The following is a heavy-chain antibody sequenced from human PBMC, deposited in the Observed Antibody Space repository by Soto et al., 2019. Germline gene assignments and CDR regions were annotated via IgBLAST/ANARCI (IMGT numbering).Heavy chain of an antibody. V-gene: IGHV1-18*04. J-gene: IGHJ6*04. CDR2: ISDYTGNT. CDR1: GYTITSYG. D-gene: IGHD3-3*01. CDR3: ARNLQLLEWLHHHYYYYGMDD. Sequence: ASVKVSCKASGYTITSYGISWVRQAPVQGPEWMGWISDYTGNTNYAQKLQGRVNKTTDTYTNIAYKELRRLNSDGPSLYYSARNLQLLEWLHHHYYYYGMDDWGEGTTVTVTS.